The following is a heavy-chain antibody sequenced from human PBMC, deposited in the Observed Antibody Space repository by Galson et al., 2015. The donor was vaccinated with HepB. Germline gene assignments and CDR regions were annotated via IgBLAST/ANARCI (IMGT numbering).Heavy chain of an antibody. CDR2: MNPNSGNT. CDR1: GYTFTSYD. J-gene: IGHJ5*02. D-gene: IGHD3-16*01. Sequence: SVKVSCKASGYTFTSYDINWVRQATGQGLEWMGWMNPNSGNTGYAQKFQGRVTMTRNTSISTAYMELSSLRSEDTAVYYCARGEGLWGWFDPWGQGTLVTVSS. V-gene: IGHV1-8*01. CDR3: ARGEGLWGWFDP.